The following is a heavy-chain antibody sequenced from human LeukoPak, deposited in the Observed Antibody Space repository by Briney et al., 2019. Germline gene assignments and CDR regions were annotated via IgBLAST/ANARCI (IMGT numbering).Heavy chain of an antibody. CDR1: GGTFSIYA. D-gene: IGHD2-2*02. CDR3: ARGGPGYCSSTSCSTPFDY. Sequence: SVTVSFKASGGTFSIYAISWVRQAPGQGLEWMGGFIPIFGTANYAKKCQGRVTITADESTSTAYMELSSLRSEDTAVYYLARGGPGYCSSTSCSTPFDYWGQGTLVTVSS. V-gene: IGHV1-69*13. CDR2: FIPIFGTA. J-gene: IGHJ4*02.